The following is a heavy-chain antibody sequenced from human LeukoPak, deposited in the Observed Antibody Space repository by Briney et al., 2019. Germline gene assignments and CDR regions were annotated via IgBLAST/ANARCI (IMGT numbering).Heavy chain of an antibody. CDR2: IRGKAYGGTT. CDR1: GFTFGDYA. Sequence: GGSLRLSCTASGFTFGDYAMSWVRQAPGKGLEWVGFIRGKAYGGTTEYAASVKGRFTISRDDSKSIAYLQMNSLKTEDTAVHYCTRAYYYGSGSFRLLYFDYWGQGTLVTVSS. CDR3: TRAYYYGSGSFRLLYFDY. V-gene: IGHV3-49*04. D-gene: IGHD3-10*01. J-gene: IGHJ4*02.